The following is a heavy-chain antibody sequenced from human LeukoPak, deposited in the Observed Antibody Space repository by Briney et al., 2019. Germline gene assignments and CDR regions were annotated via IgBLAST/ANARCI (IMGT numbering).Heavy chain of an antibody. CDR1: GFTFSSYG. V-gene: IGHV3-30*02. CDR3: ANPLAFDI. J-gene: IGHJ3*02. CDR2: IRYDGSNK. Sequence: PGGSLRLSCAASGFTFSSYGMHWLRQAPGKGLEWVAFIRYDGSNKYYADSVKGRFTISRDNSKNTLDLQMNSLRAEDTAVYYCANPLAFDIWGQGTMVTVSS.